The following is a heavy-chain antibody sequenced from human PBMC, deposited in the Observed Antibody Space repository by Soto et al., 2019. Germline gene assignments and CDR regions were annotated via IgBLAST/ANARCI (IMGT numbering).Heavy chain of an antibody. Sequence: SVKVSCKASGGTFSSYAISWVRQAPGLGLEWMGEIIPIFGTANYAQKFQGRVTITADESTSTAYMELSSLRSEDTAVYYCATRYSGYDARYYYYGMDVWGQGTTVTVSS. CDR1: GGTFSSYA. J-gene: IGHJ6*02. V-gene: IGHV1-69*13. CDR2: IIPIFGTA. D-gene: IGHD5-12*01. CDR3: ATRYSGYDARYYYYGMDV.